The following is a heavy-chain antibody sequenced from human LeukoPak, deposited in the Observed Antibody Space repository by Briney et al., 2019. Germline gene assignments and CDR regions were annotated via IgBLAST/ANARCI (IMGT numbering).Heavy chain of an antibody. CDR3: AKDFGGYVMNWFNP. Sequence: GGSLRLSCAASGFTFSSYAMSWVRQAPGKGLEWVSAISGSGGSTYYADSVKGRFTISRDNSKNTLYLQINSLRAEDTAVYYCAKDFGGYVMNWFNPWGQGTLVTVSS. CDR2: ISGSGGST. J-gene: IGHJ5*02. CDR1: GFTFSSYA. D-gene: IGHD5-12*01. V-gene: IGHV3-23*01.